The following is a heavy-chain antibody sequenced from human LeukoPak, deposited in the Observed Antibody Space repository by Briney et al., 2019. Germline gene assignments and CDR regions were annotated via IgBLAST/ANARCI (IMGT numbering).Heavy chain of an antibody. D-gene: IGHD4-17*01. CDR2: IYYSGST. CDR3: ARDRPRYGDYLR. J-gene: IGHJ4*02. Sequence: PSQTLSLTCTVSGGSISSGGYYWSWIRQHPGKGLEWIGYIYYSGSTYYNPSLKSRVTISVDTSKNQFSLKLSSVTAADTAVYYCARDRPRYGDYLRWGQGTLVTVSS. V-gene: IGHV4-31*03. CDR1: GGSISSGGYY.